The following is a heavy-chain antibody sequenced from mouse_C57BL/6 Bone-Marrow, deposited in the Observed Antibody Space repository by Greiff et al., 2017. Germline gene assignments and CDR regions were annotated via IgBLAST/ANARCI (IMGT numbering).Heavy chain of an antibody. CDR1: GFNFKDDY. J-gene: IGHJ3*01. CDR2: IDPENGDT. CDR3: TTDGFAY. V-gene: IGHV14-4*01. Sequence: VQLQQSGAELVRPGASVKLSCTASGFNFKDDYMHWVKQSPEQGLEWIGWIDPENGDTEYASKFQGKATITADTSSNTAYLQLSSLTSEDTAVYYCTTDGFAYWGQGTLVTVSA.